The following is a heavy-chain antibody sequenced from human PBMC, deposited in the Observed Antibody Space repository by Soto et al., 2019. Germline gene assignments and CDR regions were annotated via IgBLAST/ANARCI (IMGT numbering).Heavy chain of an antibody. D-gene: IGHD3-10*01. CDR3: ARRSGVREYY. Sequence: EVQLVESGGGLVQPGGSLRLSCAASGFTFSSYWMSWVRQAPGKGLEWVANIKQDGSEKYYVYSVKGRFTISRDNAKNSLYLQVNSLSPEDTAVYYCARRSGVREYYWGQGTLVIVSS. CDR1: GFTFSSYW. CDR2: IKQDGSEK. J-gene: IGHJ4*02. V-gene: IGHV3-7*01.